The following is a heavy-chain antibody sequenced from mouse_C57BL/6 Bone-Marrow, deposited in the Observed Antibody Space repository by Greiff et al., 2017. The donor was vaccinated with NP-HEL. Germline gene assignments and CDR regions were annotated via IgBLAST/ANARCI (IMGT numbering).Heavy chain of an antibody. CDR2: IYPGGGYT. CDR1: GYTFTNYW. J-gene: IGHJ4*01. CDR3: ARWGTTVAAMDY. D-gene: IGHD1-1*01. V-gene: IGHV1-63*01. Sequence: VKLVESGAELVRPGTSVKMSCKASGYTFTNYWIGWAKQRPGHGLEWIGDIYPGGGYTNYNEKFKGKATLTADQSSSTAYMQFSSLTSEDSAIYYCARWGTTVAAMDYWGQGTSVTVSS.